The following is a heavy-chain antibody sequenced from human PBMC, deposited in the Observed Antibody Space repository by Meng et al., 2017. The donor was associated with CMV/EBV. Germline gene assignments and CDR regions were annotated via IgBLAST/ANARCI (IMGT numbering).Heavy chain of an antibody. J-gene: IGHJ4*02. Sequence: SVKVSCKASGGTFSSYAISWVRQAPGQGLEWMGGIIPILGIANYAQKFQGRVTITADKSTSTAYMELSSLRSEDTTVYYCAREGYSGGLDYWGQGTLVTVSS. D-gene: IGHD6-13*01. CDR2: IIPILGIA. CDR1: GGTFSSYA. CDR3: AREGYSGGLDY. V-gene: IGHV1-69*10.